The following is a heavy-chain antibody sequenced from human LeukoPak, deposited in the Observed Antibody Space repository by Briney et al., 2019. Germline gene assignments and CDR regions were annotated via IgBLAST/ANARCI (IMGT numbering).Heavy chain of an antibody. CDR1: GFTFSSYA. CDR2: IYYNGNA. V-gene: IGHV4-59*12. J-gene: IGHJ4*02. D-gene: IGHD3-22*01. Sequence: GSLRLSCAASGFTFSSYAMSWVRQAPGKGLEWIGNIYYNGNAKYSPSLKSRVTISIDTSRNQFSLNLRSVTAADTAVFYCARSQWPVVSRIDYWGQGTLVSVSS. CDR3: ARSQWPVVSRIDY.